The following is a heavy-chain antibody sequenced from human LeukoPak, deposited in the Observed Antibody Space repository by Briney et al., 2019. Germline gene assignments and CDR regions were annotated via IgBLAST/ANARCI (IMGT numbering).Heavy chain of an antibody. CDR3: ATSSGWYSPNGFDI. CDR2: MNPNSGNT. Sequence: ASVKVSCKASGYTFTSYDINWVRQATGQGLEWMGWMNPNSGNTGYAQKFQGRVTITRNTSISTAHMELSSLRPEDAAVFYCATSSGWYSPNGFDIWGQGTMVTVSS. V-gene: IGHV1-8*03. D-gene: IGHD6-19*01. CDR1: GYTFTSYD. J-gene: IGHJ3*02.